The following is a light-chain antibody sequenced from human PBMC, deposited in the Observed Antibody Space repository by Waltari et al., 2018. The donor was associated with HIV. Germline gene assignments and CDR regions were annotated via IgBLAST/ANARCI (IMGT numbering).Light chain of an antibody. Sequence: DVQLIKSPPFLSASVGDRVTITCRASQGISSYLAWYQQKPGKAPKLLIYATSTLQSGVPSRFSGSGSGTEFTLTISRLQPEDFATYFCQQLNSFPLTFGGGTKVEIK. CDR3: QQLNSFPLT. V-gene: IGKV1-9*01. J-gene: IGKJ4*01. CDR1: QGISSY. CDR2: ATS.